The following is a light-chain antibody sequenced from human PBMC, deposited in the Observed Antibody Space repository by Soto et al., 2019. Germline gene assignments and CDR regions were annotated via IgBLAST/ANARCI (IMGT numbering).Light chain of an antibody. J-gene: IGLJ1*01. CDR2: DVS. Sequence: QSVLTQPASVSGSPGQSITISCTGTSSDVGGYNYVSWYQQHPGKAPKLMIYDVSNRPSGVSNRFSGSKSGNTASLTISGLQAEDEADYYCSSYTSSSLGVFGTGTKATVL. CDR3: SSYTSSSLGV. V-gene: IGLV2-14*01. CDR1: SSDVGGYNY.